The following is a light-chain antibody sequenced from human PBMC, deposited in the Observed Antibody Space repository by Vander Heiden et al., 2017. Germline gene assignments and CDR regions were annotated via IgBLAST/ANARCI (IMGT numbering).Light chain of an antibody. CDR2: RDS. Sequence: SYELTQPLSVSVALGQTARITCGGNNIGSKNVHWYQQKPGQAPGLGIYRDSNRPSGIPERFSGSNSGNTATLTISRAQAGDESYYYCQVWNSSTGVFGGGTKLTVL. CDR3: QVWNSSTGV. J-gene: IGLJ2*01. V-gene: IGLV3-9*01. CDR1: NIGSKN.